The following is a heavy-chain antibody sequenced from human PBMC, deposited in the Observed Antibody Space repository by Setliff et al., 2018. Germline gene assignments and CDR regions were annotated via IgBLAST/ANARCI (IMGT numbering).Heavy chain of an antibody. J-gene: IGHJ2*01. Sequence: WASVKVSCKASGYTFSSYDINWVRQASGQGLEWMGWMNPNSGNTGYAQKFQGRVTMTRNTSINTAYMELSSLRSQDTAVYYCARGRGGNPNWYFDLWGRGALVTVSS. CDR1: GYTFSSYD. CDR2: MNPNSGNT. V-gene: IGHV1-8*01. D-gene: IGHD2-15*01. CDR3: ARGRGGNPNWYFDL.